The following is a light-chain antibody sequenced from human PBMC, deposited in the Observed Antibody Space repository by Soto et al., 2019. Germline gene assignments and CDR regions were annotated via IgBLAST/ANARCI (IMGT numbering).Light chain of an antibody. J-gene: IGKJ1*01. CDR2: GAS. Sequence: EIVLTQSPGTLSLSPVERATLSCRASQSVSNNYLARYQQKPGQAPRLLIYGASNRATGIPDRFSGSGSGTDFTLTISRLEPEDFAVYYCQQYGSSPWTFGPGTKVDIK. V-gene: IGKV3-20*01. CDR1: QSVSNNY. CDR3: QQYGSSPWT.